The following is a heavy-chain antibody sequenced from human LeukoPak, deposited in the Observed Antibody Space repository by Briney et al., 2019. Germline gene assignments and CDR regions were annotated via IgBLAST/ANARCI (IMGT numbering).Heavy chain of an antibody. CDR3: ARATTETYFDY. J-gene: IGHJ4*02. CDR1: GFPFSSYA. V-gene: IGHV3-30-3*01. CDR2: ISYDGSKK. D-gene: IGHD4-17*01. Sequence: GRSLRLSCAASGFPFSSYAMHWVRQAPGKGLEWVAVISYDGSKKYYADSVKGRFTISREKSKNTLYLQMNSLRAENTAVYYCARATTETYFDYWGQGTLVTVSS.